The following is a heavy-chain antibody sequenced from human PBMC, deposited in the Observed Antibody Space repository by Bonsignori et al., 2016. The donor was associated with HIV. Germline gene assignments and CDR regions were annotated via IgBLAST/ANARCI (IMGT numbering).Heavy chain of an antibody. J-gene: IGHJ4*02. D-gene: IGHD6-19*01. V-gene: IGHV4-39*01. CDR2: IDSSGTT. CDR3: GRRWAGTDYFDN. CDR1: ADSLDSSDYY. Sequence: QLQLQESGPGLVKPSETLSLTCTVSADSLDSSDYYWGWIRQSPGKGLEWIGSIDSSGTTYFNPSLKSRVTISLDTSKNQFSLRLSSVTAADTAVYHCGRRWAGTDYFDNWGQGTLVTVSS.